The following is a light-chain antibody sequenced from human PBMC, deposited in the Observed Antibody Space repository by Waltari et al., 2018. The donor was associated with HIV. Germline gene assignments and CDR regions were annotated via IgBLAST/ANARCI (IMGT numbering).Light chain of an antibody. Sequence: QSALTQPRPVSGSHAQPATISCAGTSSDVATYTYLSRYQHHPGNAPKVMIYDVSERPSVVPDRFSGSKSGNTASLTISELQAEDEADYYCCSYAGSYTLGVFGGGTKVTVL. CDR3: CSYAGSYTLGV. CDR2: DVS. CDR1: SSDVATYTY. V-gene: IGLV2-11*01. J-gene: IGLJ2*01.